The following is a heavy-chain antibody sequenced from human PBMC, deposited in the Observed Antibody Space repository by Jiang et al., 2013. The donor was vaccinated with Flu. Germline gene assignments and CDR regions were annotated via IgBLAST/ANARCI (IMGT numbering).Heavy chain of an antibody. D-gene: IGHD1-26*01. J-gene: IGHJ4*02. Sequence: QTLSLTCTVSGASISDYYWSWIRQPPGKGLEWVAYIYYTGSTNYHPSLKGRVTISQDMSKNQLSLKLNSVTAADTAVYYCARHAVVAGAPSFDFWDQGTLVSVS. V-gene: IGHV4-59*08. CDR3: ARHAVVAGAPSFDF. CDR2: IYYTGST. CDR1: GASISDYY.